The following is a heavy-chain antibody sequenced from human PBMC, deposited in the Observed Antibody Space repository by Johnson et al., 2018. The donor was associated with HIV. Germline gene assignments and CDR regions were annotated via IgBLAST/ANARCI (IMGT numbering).Heavy chain of an antibody. J-gene: IGHJ3*02. CDR2: ISYDGSNK. CDR1: GFTFSSFA. D-gene: IGHD1-26*01. Sequence: QVQLVESGGGVVQPGGSLRLSCAASGFTFSSFAMHWVRQTPGKGLEWVAVISYDGSNKYYADSVKGRFTISRDNSKNTLYLQMNSLRAEDTAVYYCAKVWAGRAFDIWGQGTMVTVSS. CDR3: AKVWAGRAFDI. V-gene: IGHV3-30*04.